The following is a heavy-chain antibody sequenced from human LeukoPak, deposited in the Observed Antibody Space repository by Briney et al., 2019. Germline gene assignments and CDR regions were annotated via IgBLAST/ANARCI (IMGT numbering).Heavy chain of an antibody. CDR1: GFTFSNYA. CDR3: ARVALEWLFRYYFDC. J-gene: IGHJ4*02. D-gene: IGHD3-3*01. CDR2: ISYDGSNK. Sequence: GRSLRLSCAASGFTFSNYAMHWVRQAPGKGLEWVAVISYDGSNKYYADSVKGRFTISRDNSKNTLYLQMNSLRAEDTAVYYCARVALEWLFRYYFDCWGQGTLVTVSS. V-gene: IGHV3-30-3*01.